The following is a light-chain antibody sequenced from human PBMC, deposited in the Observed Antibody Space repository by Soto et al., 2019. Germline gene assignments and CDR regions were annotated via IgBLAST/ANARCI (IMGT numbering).Light chain of an antibody. CDR3: QQYSSYSPWL. V-gene: IGKV1-5*03. CDR2: KAS. J-gene: IGKJ1*01. Sequence: DIQVAQSPSTLSASVGDRVTITCRASQSVNAWLAWYQQKPGTAPKLLIYKASTLDRGVSSRFSGSGSGTEFTLTISNLQPEDSATYYCQQYSSYSPWLFGQGTKVEI. CDR1: QSVNAW.